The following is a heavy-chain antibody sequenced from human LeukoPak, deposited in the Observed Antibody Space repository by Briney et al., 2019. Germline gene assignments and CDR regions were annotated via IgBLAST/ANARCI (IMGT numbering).Heavy chain of an antibody. CDR1: GFTFTDYY. CDR3: ARSQYNWNENVDY. J-gene: IGHJ4*02. D-gene: IGHD1-20*01. Sequence: GGSLRLSCAASGFTFTDYYMSWIRQAPGKGLEWLSYISSSGSTIYYADSVKGRFTISRDNSKNTLYLQMNSLRAEDTAVYYCARSQYNWNENVDYWGQGTLVTVSS. V-gene: IGHV3-11*04. CDR2: ISSSGSTI.